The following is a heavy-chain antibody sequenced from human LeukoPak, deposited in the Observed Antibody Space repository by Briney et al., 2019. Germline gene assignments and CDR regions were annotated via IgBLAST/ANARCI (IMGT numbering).Heavy chain of an antibody. Sequence: GGSLRLSCAASGFTFSSYGMTWVRQAPGKGLEWVSYISSSSSTIYYSDSVKGRITISRDNSKNTLYLQMNSLRAEDTAVYYCAKGVGYCSGGSCQQFDYWGQGTLVTVSS. D-gene: IGHD2-15*01. CDR2: ISSSSSTI. CDR1: GFTFSSYG. V-gene: IGHV3-48*01. CDR3: AKGVGYCSGGSCQQFDY. J-gene: IGHJ4*02.